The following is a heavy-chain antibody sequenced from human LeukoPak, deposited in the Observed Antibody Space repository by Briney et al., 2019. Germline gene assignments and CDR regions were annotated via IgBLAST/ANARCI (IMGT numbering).Heavy chain of an antibody. CDR2: IYYSGST. Sequence: PSETLSLTCTVSGGSISSYYWSWIRQPPGKGLEWIGYIYYSGSTNYNPSLKSRVTISVDTSKNQFSLKLSSVTAADTAVYYCARFCSSTSCYFPGSYYFDYWGQGTLVIVSS. J-gene: IGHJ4*02. CDR1: GGSISSYY. V-gene: IGHV4-59*01. D-gene: IGHD2-2*01. CDR3: ARFCSSTSCYFPGSYYFDY.